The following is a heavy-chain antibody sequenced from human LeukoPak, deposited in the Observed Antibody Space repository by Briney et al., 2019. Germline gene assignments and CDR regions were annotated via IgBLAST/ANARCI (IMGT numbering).Heavy chain of an antibody. CDR2: ISSNGGST. D-gene: IGHD3-3*01. J-gene: IGHJ3*02. Sequence: GGSLRLSCAASGFTFSSYAMHWVRQAPGKGLEYVSAISSNGGSTYYANSVKGRFTISRDNSKNTLYLQMGSLRAEDMAVYYCARAVFGVVYDAFDIWGQGTMVTVSS. CDR3: ARAVFGVVYDAFDI. CDR1: GFTFSSYA. V-gene: IGHV3-64*01.